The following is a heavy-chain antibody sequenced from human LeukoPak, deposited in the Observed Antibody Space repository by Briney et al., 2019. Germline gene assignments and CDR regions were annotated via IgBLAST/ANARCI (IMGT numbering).Heavy chain of an antibody. V-gene: IGHV4-34*01. J-gene: IGHJ4*02. CDR1: GGSFSGYY. CDR2: INHSGST. D-gene: IGHD6-13*01. Sequence: SETLSLTCAVYGGSFSGYYWSWIRQPPGKGLEWIGEINHSGSTNYNPSLKSRVTISVDTSKNQFSLKLSSVTAADTAVYYCARHVTYFGSSWEEWGQGTLVTVSS. CDR3: ARHVTYFGSSWEE.